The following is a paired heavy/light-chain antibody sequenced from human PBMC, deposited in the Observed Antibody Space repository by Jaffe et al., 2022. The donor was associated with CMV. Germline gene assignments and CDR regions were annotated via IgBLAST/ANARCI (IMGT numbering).Heavy chain of an antibody. J-gene: IGHJ5*02. CDR2: INPTSGGT. Sequence: QVQMVQSGAEVKKPGASVKVSCKASGYTFTGTGYYIHWVRQAPGQGLQYMGWINPTSGGTNYAQKFQGRVTMTRDTSISTVYMELSGLRFDDTAVYYCARDQGSSWLNWFDPWGQGTLVTVSS. D-gene: IGHD6-13*01. V-gene: IGHV1-2*02. CDR3: ARDQGSSWLNWFDP. CDR1: GYTFTGTGYY.
Light chain of an antibody. Sequence: EIVLTQSPGTLSLSPGERATLSCRASQSVSRSYLAWYQQKPGQAPRLLIYGASNRATGIPDRFSGSGSGTDFTLTISRLEPEDFAVYYCQQYGSSLWTFGQGTKVEIK. V-gene: IGKV3-20*01. CDR1: QSVSRSY. CDR3: QQYGSSLWT. J-gene: IGKJ1*01. CDR2: GAS.